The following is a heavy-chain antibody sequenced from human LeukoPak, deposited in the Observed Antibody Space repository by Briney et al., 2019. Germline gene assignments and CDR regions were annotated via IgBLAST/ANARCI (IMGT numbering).Heavy chain of an antibody. Sequence: GGSLRLSCAASGFTFSSYEMNWVRQAPGKGLEWVSYISSSGSTIYYADSVKGRFTISRDNAKNSLYLQMNSLRAEDTAVYYCAELGITMVGGVWGKGTTVAISS. CDR2: ISSSGSTI. CDR1: GFTFSSYE. V-gene: IGHV3-48*03. D-gene: IGHD3-10*02. J-gene: IGHJ6*04. CDR3: AELGITMVGGV.